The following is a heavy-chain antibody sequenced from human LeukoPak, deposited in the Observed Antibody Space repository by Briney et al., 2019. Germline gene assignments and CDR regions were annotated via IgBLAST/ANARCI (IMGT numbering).Heavy chain of an antibody. CDR2: IKQDGSEK. CDR3: AKWTYYYDSSGGD. J-gene: IGHJ4*02. Sequence: GGSLRLSCAASGFTFSSYWMSWVRQAPGKGLEWVANIKQDGSEKYYVDSVKGRFTISRDNAKNSLYLQMNSLRAEDTAVYYCAKWTYYYDSSGGDWGQGTLVTVSS. V-gene: IGHV3-7*03. D-gene: IGHD3-22*01. CDR1: GFTFSSYW.